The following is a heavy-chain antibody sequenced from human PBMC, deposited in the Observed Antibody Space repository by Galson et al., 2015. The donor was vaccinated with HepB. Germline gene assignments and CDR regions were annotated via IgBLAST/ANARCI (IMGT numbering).Heavy chain of an antibody. CDR3: AKDPWSGFVMDV. D-gene: IGHD3-3*01. CDR1: GFTFSRYG. V-gene: IGHV3-30*18. CDR2: ISYDGSNK. Sequence: SLRLSCAASGFTFSRYGMHWVRQAPGKGLEWVAVISYDGSNKCYADSVKGRFTISRDNSKNTLYLQMNSLRAEDTAVYYCAKDPWSGFVMDVWGKGTTVTVSS. J-gene: IGHJ6*03.